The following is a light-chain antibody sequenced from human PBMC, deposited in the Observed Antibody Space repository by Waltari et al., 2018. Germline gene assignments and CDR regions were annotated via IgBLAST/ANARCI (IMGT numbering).Light chain of an antibody. CDR3: SSYSSGTTYLI. CDR2: EVG. J-gene: IGLJ2*01. V-gene: IGLV2-14*01. CDR1: SSHVGCPTS. Sequence: QSALTQPASVSGSPGQSITISCTGPSSHVGCPTSVSWYQVHPGKAPKLIMSEVGYRPSGVSNRFSASKSGNMASLTISGLQAEDEADYYCSSYSSGTTYLIFGGGTKLTVL.